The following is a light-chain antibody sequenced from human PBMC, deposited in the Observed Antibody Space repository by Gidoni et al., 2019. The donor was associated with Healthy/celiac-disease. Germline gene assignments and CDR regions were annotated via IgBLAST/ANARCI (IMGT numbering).Light chain of an antibody. J-gene: IGKJ4*01. CDR1: QSVSSY. CDR3: QQRSNWPPGVT. V-gene: IGKV3-11*01. CDR2: DAS. Sequence: EIVLTQSPATLSLSPGERATLSCRASQSVSSYFAWYQTTPGQAPRLLIYDASNRATGIPARFSGSGSGTDFTLTISILEPEDFAVYYCQQRSNWPPGVTFGGGTKVEIK.